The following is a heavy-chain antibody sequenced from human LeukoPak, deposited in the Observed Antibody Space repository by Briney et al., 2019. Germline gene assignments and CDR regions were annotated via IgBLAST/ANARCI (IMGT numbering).Heavy chain of an antibody. Sequence: GGSLRLSCVASGLTFSNYAMSWVRQAPGKGLEWIAALNGGRTFFQDSVRGRSTISRDNSKNTLYLQLNSLRGDDTAVYYCVKEVTGYGYFDYWGRGTLVTVSS. V-gene: IGHV3-23*01. CDR1: GLTFSNYA. CDR2: LNGGRT. J-gene: IGHJ4*02. D-gene: IGHD2-2*03. CDR3: VKEVTGYGYFDY.